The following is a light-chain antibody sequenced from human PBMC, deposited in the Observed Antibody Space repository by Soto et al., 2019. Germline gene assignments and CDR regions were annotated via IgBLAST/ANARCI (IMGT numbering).Light chain of an antibody. CDR3: QQRSNWLFT. Sequence: EIVLTQSPATLSLSPGERATLSCRASQSVSSYLAWYQQKPGQAHRLLIYDASNRATGIPARFSGNGSGTGFTLTISSLEPDDFAVYYCQQRSNWLFTFGPGTKVDIK. V-gene: IGKV3-11*01. CDR1: QSVSSY. J-gene: IGKJ3*01. CDR2: DAS.